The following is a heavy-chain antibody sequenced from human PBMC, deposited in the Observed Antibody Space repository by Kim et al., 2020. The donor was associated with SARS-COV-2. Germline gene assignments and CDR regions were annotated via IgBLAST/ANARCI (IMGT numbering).Heavy chain of an antibody. J-gene: IGHJ2*01. CDR1: GCSISSYY. Sequence: SETLSLTCTVSGCSISSYYWSWIRQPPGKGLEWIGYIYYSGSTNYNPSLKSRVTISVDTSKNQFSLKLRSVTAADTAVYYCARDPRGWLQPTAHWFFDL. CDR3: ARDPRGWLQPTAHWFFDL. CDR2: IYYSGST. D-gene: IGHD5-12*01. V-gene: IGHV4-59*01.